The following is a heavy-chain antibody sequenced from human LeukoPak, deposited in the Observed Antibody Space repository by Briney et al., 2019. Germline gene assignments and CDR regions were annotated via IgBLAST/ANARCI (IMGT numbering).Heavy chain of an antibody. CDR1: GYRFTNYY. Sequence: ASAKVSCKASGYRFTNYYMNWVRQAPGQGLEWMGIINPTGGDTTYAQKFQGRVTMTRDMSTSTVYMELSSLRYDDTAVYYCARGLCSGGYCYYFDFWGQGTLVTVSS. CDR2: INPTGGDT. CDR3: ARGLCSGGYCYYFDF. V-gene: IGHV1-46*01. D-gene: IGHD2-15*01. J-gene: IGHJ4*02.